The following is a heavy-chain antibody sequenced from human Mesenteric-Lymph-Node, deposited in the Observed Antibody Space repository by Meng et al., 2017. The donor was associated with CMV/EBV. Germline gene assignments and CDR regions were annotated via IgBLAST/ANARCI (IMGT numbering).Heavy chain of an antibody. D-gene: IGHD3-3*01. J-gene: IGHJ5*02. CDR2: IYYPASA. CDR1: GDSINSGSHY. CDR3: ARENFWSGYYTYNWFDP. Sequence: GSLRLSCTVSGDSINSGSHYWGWIRQPPGKGLEWIGNIYYPASAYYNPSLKSRVTISVDTSKNQFSLKLSSVTAADTAVYYCARENFWSGYYTYNWFDPWGQGTLVTVSS. V-gene: IGHV4-39*07.